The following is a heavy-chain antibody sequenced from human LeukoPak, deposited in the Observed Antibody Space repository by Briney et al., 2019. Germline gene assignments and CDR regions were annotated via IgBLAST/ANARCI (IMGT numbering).Heavy chain of an antibody. J-gene: IGHJ4*02. CDR1: GGSISGRY. Sequence: SETLSLTCTVSGGSISGRYWSWIRQPAGKGLEWIGRIYSSGSTMYNPSLTSRVTMSVDTSKNQFSLKLSSVTAADTAVYYCARVAYTVTDYFDCWGQGTLVTVSS. D-gene: IGHD4-17*01. CDR3: ARVAYTVTDYFDC. V-gene: IGHV4-4*07. CDR2: IYSSGST.